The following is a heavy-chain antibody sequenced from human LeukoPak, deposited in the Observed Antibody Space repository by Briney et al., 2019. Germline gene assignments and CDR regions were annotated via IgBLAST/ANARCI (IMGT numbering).Heavy chain of an antibody. Sequence: SETLSLTCTVSGGSISSGSYYWSWIRQPAGKGLEWIGRIYTSGSTNYNPSLKSRVTISVDTSKNQFSLKLSSVTAADTAVYYCARGYRGRGYNWFDPWGQGTLVTVSS. CDR3: ARGYRGRGYNWFDP. CDR1: GGSISSGSYY. D-gene: IGHD1-14*01. V-gene: IGHV4-61*02. CDR2: IYTSGST. J-gene: IGHJ5*02.